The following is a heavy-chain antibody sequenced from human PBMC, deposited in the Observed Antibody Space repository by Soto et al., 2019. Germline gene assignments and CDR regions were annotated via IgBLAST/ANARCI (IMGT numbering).Heavy chain of an antibody. CDR3: AKSGSSGWYGWFDP. Sequence: SGPTLVNPTQTLTLTCIFSGFSLRTSGVGVGWIRQPPGKALEWLGFIYWNDDKRYSPSLKSRLSITKDTSKNQVVLTMTNMDPVDTATYYCAKSGSSGWYGWFDPWGQGTLVTVSS. CDR2: IYWNDDK. D-gene: IGHD6-19*01. V-gene: IGHV2-5*01. CDR1: GFSLRTSGVG. J-gene: IGHJ5*02.